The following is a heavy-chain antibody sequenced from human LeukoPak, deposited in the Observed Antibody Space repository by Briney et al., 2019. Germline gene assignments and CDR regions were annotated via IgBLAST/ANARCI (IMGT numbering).Heavy chain of an antibody. Sequence: EASMKVPCKASGYTFTDYYMHWVRQAPGQGLECMGWINPNSGGTNYAQKFQGRVTMTRDTSISTAYMEVSSLRSDDTAVYYCATIPYGSGIIDYWGQGTLVTVSS. J-gene: IGHJ4*02. CDR1: GYTFTDYY. CDR2: INPNSGGT. CDR3: ATIPYGSGIIDY. V-gene: IGHV1-2*02. D-gene: IGHD3-10*01.